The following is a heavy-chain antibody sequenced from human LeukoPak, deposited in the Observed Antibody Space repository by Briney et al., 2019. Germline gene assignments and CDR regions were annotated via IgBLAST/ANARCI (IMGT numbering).Heavy chain of an antibody. Sequence: ASVNVSCKASGYTFTGYYMHWVRQAPGQGLELMGWINPDSGGTNYAQKFQGWVTMTRDTSISTAYMELSRLRSDDTAVYYCARGGYSGYDWVDYWGQGTLVTVSS. J-gene: IGHJ4*02. CDR2: INPDSGGT. CDR1: GYTFTGYY. D-gene: IGHD5-12*01. V-gene: IGHV1-2*04. CDR3: ARGGYSGYDWVDY.